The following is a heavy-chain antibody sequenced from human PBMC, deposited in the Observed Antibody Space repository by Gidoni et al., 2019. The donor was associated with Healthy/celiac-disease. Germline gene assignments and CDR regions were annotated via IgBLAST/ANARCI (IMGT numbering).Heavy chain of an antibody. CDR1: GFTCDDYA. Sequence: EVQLVESGGGLVQTGRALRLSCAASGFTCDDYAMHWVRQAPGKGLAWVSGISWNSGSIGYAGSVKVRFTISRDNANNSLYLQMNSLRAEDTALYYCAKDISRAGQWLAQYYYYGMDVWGQGTTFTVSS. J-gene: IGHJ6*02. V-gene: IGHV3-9*01. CDR3: AKDISRAGQWLAQYYYYGMDV. D-gene: IGHD6-19*01. CDR2: ISWNSGSI.